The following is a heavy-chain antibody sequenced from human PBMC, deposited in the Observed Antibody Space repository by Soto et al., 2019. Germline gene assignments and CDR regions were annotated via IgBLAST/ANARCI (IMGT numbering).Heavy chain of an antibody. D-gene: IGHD3-16*02. Sequence: EVQLVESGGGLVQPGGSLRLSCAASGFTFSLYNMSWVRQAPGKGLEWVSYISRSSTGIHYADSVKGRFTISRDDATNSMHLQMNSVGDGDTAVYYCARAVTWGLDVWGQGTPVSISS. CDR3: ARAVTWGLDV. CDR2: ISRSSTGI. V-gene: IGHV3-48*02. CDR1: GFTFSLYN. J-gene: IGHJ6*02.